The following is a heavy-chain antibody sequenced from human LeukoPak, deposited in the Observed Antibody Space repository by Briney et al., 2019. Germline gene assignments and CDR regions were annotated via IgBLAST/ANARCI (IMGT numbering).Heavy chain of an antibody. D-gene: IGHD5-18*01. CDR1: GGSFSGYY. V-gene: IGHV4-34*01. J-gene: IGHJ5*02. CDR2: INHSGST. CDR3: ARVSGGYSYGYQKPQLVGYTWFDP. Sequence: PSETLSLTCAVYGGSFSGYYWSWIRQPPGKGLEWIGEINHSGSTNYNPSLKSRVTISVDTSKNQFSLKLSSVTAADTAVYYCARVSGGYSYGYQKPQLVGYTWFDPWGQGTLVTVSS.